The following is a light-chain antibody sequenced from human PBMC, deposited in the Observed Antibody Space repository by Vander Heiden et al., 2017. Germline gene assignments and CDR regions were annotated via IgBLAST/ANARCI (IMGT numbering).Light chain of an antibody. CDR2: YKSDSDK. CDR3: MIWHSSAYV. Sequence: QPVLTLPSSLSASPGAQASLTCALRSGINVDAYRIYWYQQKPGSPPQYLLSYKSDSDKQQGSGVPSRFSGSKDDSANAGILLISGLQSEDEADYYCMIWHSSAYVFGTGTKVTVL. J-gene: IGLJ1*01. CDR1: SGINVDAYR. V-gene: IGLV5-45*03.